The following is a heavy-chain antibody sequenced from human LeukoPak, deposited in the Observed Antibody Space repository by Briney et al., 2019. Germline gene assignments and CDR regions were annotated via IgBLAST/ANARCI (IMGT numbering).Heavy chain of an antibody. CDR3: ARDPSIAARFASIHALWYFDY. D-gene: IGHD6-6*01. V-gene: IGHV1-2*02. CDR1: GYTFTVYY. J-gene: IGHJ4*02. Sequence: ASVNVSFKASGYTFTVYYMHWVRQAPGQGLEWMGWINPNSGGTNYAQKFQGRVTMTRDTSISTAYMELSRLRSDDTAVYYCARDPSIAARFASIHALWYFDYWGQGTLVTVSS. CDR2: INPNSGGT.